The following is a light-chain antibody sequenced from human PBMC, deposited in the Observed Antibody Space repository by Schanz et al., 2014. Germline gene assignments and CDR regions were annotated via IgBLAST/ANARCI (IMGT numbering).Light chain of an antibody. J-gene: IGKJ2*01. CDR1: QSVRSH. V-gene: IGKV3-15*01. Sequence: EIVMTQSPATLSVSPGERVTLSCRASQSVRSHLAWYQQKPGQAPRLLIYGASTRATGIPGRFSGSGSGTEFTLTISSLEPEDFAVYYCQRHGSSPLYTFGQGTKVEVK. CDR3: QRHGSSPLYT. CDR2: GAS.